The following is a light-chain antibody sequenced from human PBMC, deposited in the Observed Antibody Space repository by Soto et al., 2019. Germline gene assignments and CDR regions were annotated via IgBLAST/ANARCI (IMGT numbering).Light chain of an antibody. CDR1: SSDVGGYNY. J-gene: IGLJ1*01. CDR2: EVS. V-gene: IGLV2-14*01. CDR3: SSYASSNTLV. Sequence: QSVLTQPASVSGSPGQSITISCTGTSSDVGGYNYVSWYQQHPGKAPKLMIYEVSNRPSGVSNRFSGSKSGNTASLTISGLQAEDEADYYCSSYASSNTLVFGPGKKVIV.